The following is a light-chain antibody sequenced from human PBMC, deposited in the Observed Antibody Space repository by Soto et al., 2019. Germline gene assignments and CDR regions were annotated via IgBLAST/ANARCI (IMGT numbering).Light chain of an antibody. CDR1: QSVSSN. CDR2: GAS. V-gene: IGKV3-20*01. Sequence: EIVVTQSPGTLSLSPGERATLSCRASQSVSSNLAWYQQKPGQAPRLLIYGASSRATGIPDRVSGSGSGTDFTLTISRLEPEDFAVYYCQQYGSSPTTFGQGTKVDIK. J-gene: IGKJ1*01. CDR3: QQYGSSPTT.